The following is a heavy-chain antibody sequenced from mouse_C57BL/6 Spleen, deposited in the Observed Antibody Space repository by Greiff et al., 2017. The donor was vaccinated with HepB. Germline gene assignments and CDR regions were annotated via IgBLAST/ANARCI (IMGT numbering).Heavy chain of an antibody. Sequence: VQLQQSGAELVKPGASVKISCKASGYAFSSYWMNWVKQRPGKGLEWIGQIYPGDGDTNYNGKFKGKATLTADKSSSPAYMQLSILTSEDSAVYFCARSAITSYCDYWGQGTTLTVSS. J-gene: IGHJ2*01. CDR1: GYAFSSYW. D-gene: IGHD1-1*01. CDR2: IYPGDGDT. V-gene: IGHV1-80*01. CDR3: ARSAITSYCDY.